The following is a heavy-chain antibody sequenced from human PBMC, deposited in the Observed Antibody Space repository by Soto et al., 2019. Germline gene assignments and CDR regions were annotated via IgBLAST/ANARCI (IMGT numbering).Heavy chain of an antibody. CDR2: ISSSSSTI. Sequence: EVQLVESGGGLVQPGGSLRLSCAASGFTFSSYSMNWVRQAPGKGLEWVSYISSSSSTIYHADSVKGRFTISRDNAKNSLYLQMNSLRAEATAVYYCARGAYYYDSSGLSYWGQGTLVTVSS. V-gene: IGHV3-48*01. J-gene: IGHJ4*02. CDR3: ARGAYYYDSSGLSY. CDR1: GFTFSSYS. D-gene: IGHD3-22*01.